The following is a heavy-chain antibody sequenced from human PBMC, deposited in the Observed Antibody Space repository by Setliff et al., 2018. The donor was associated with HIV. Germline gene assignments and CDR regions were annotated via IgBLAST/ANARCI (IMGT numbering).Heavy chain of an antibody. D-gene: IGHD3-10*01. V-gene: IGHV4-39*07. CDR3: ARGTLTMVRGVMFVPTESYLGMDV. J-gene: IGHJ6*02. CDR1: GGSISSSNYY. CDR2: VFYSGNT. Sequence: PSETLSLTCTVSGGSISSSNYYWGWIRQSPGKGLEWIGSVFYSGNTYYNPSLKTRVTISVNTYKNQFSLTLRSVTAADTAVYYCARGTLTMVRGVMFVPTESYLGMDVWGQGTTVTVSS.